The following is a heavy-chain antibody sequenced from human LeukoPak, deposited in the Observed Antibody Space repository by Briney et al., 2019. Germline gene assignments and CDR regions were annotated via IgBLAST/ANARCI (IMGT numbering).Heavy chain of an antibody. V-gene: IGHV4-4*07. J-gene: IGHJ5*02. CDR1: GGSISSYY. CDR3: ARDLGYCSGGSCYAPADFPRADNWFDP. Sequence: PSETLSLTCTVSGGSISSYYWSWIRQPAGKGLEWIGRIYTSGSTNYNPSLKSRATMSVDTSKNQFSLKLSSVTAADTAVYYCARDLGYCSGGSCYAPADFPRADNWFDPWGQGTLVTVSS. D-gene: IGHD2-15*01. CDR2: IYTSGST.